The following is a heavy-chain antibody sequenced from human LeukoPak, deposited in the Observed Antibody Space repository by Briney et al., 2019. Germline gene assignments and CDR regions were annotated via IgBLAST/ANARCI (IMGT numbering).Heavy chain of an antibody. CDR2: INPNSGGT. J-gene: IGHJ5*02. V-gene: IGHV1-2*02. Sequence: ASVKVSCKASGYTFTGYYMHWVRQAPGQGLEWMGWINPNSGGTNYAQKFQGRVTMTRDTSISTAYMELSRLRSDDTAVYYCARDRSPPRAAAGYRPWFDPWGQGTLVTVSS. CDR1: GYTFTGYY. D-gene: IGHD6-13*01. CDR3: ARDRSPPRAAAGYRPWFDP.